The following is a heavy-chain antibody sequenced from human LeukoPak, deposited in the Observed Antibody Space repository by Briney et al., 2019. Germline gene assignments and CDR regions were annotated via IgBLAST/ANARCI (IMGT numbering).Heavy chain of an antibody. Sequence: SETLSLTCAVYGXSFSNYYGSWIRQPPGKGLEWIGEINHSGSTNYNPFLKSRVTISADTSKNQFSLKLSSVTAADTAVYYCGRSSSWQQYWGQGTLVTVSS. V-gene: IGHV4-34*01. CDR3: GRSSSWQQY. CDR1: GXSFSNYY. CDR2: INHSGST. D-gene: IGHD6-13*01. J-gene: IGHJ1*01.